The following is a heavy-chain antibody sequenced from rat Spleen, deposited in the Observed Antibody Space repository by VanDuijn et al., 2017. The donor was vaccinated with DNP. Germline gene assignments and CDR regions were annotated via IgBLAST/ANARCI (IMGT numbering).Heavy chain of an antibody. D-gene: IGHD1-11*01. J-gene: IGHJ2*01. CDR1: GFTFGDYD. V-gene: IGHV5-25*01. CDR2: ISPSGGYT. CDR3: ASQGGY. Sequence: EVQLVESGGGLVQPGRSLKLSCAASGFTFGDYDMAWVRQAPTKGPEWVASISPSGGYTYYRDSVKGRFTISRDDAKSGLYLQMNSLKSEDTATYYCASQGGYWGHGVMVTVSS.